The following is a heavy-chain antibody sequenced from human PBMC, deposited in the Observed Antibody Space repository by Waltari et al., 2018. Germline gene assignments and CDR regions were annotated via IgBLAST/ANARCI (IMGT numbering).Heavy chain of an antibody. V-gene: IGHV3-30*10. Sequence: QVQLVESGGGVVQPGTSLRLSCAASGSVFCTFAMHWVRQAPGKGLEWLAVLSYDGSNKYYTDSVRGRFTISRDNSKNTMYLEMNSLRTDDTAIYYCARENRQWLSPEPYYFDYWGQGTPVTVTS. CDR1: GSVFCTFA. D-gene: IGHD6-19*01. CDR2: LSYDGSNK. CDR3: ARENRQWLSPEPYYFDY. J-gene: IGHJ4*02.